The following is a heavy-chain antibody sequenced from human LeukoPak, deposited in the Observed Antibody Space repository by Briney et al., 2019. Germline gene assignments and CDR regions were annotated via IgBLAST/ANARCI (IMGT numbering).Heavy chain of an antibody. J-gene: IGHJ5*02. CDR1: GFTFSSHW. Sequence: GGSLRLSCTASGFTFSSHWMHWVRQAPGKGLVWVSRINFDGSSTNYADSVKGRFTISRDNAKDTLYLQINSLRAEDTAVYYCERGITGMYYYDPWGQGTLVTVSS. CDR2: INFDGSST. V-gene: IGHV3-74*01. CDR3: ERGITGMYYYDP. D-gene: IGHD3-10*01.